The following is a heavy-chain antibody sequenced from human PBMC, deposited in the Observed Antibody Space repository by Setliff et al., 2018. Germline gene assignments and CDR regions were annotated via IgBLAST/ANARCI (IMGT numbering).Heavy chain of an antibody. Sequence: PGGSLRLSCAASGFTFTSYWMHWIRQPPGKGLEWVANIKQDGSEKYYVDSVKGRFTISRDNAKNSLCLQMNSLRAEDTAVYYCAKDYRGAHSTNWYAPYYWGQGTLVTVSS. CDR2: IKQDGSEK. D-gene: IGHD6-13*01. CDR3: AKDYRGAHSTNWYAPYY. J-gene: IGHJ4*02. CDR1: GFTFTSYW. V-gene: IGHV3-7*03.